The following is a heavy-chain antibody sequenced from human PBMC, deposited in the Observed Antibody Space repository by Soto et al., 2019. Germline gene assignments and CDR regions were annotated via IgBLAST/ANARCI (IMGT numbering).Heavy chain of an antibody. CDR1: GFSISDNY. CDR2: ISDSGNII. CDR3: ARRTRGAGWFDP. D-gene: IGHD6-19*01. Sequence: GGSLRLSCAASGFSISDNYMTWIRQAPGRGLEWVVYISDSGNIIYYADSVQGRFTVSRDNAKNSLYLQMNSLSAEDTAVYYCARRTRGAGWFDPWGQGTLVTVSS. J-gene: IGHJ5*02. V-gene: IGHV3-11*01.